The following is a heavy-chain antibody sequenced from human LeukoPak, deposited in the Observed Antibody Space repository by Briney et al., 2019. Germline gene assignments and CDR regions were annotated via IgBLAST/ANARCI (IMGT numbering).Heavy chain of an antibody. V-gene: IGHV4-4*02. D-gene: IGHD1-1*01. Sequence: PSGTLSLTCAVSGGSISSSNWWSWVRQPPGKGLEWIGEINHSGSTNYNPSLKSRVTISVDTSKNQFSLKLSSVTAADTAVYYCARLPLPWALDALWGQGTLVTVSS. J-gene: IGHJ4*02. CDR3: ARLPLPWALDAL. CDR2: INHSGST. CDR1: GGSISSSNW.